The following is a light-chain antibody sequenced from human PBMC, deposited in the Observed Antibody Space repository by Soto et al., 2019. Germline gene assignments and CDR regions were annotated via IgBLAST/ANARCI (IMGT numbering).Light chain of an antibody. J-gene: IGKJ1*01. CDR3: LHASTVPRT. CDR2: TAS. CDR1: RDIGDR. Sequence: DIQMTQAPSSVSASVGDIFTITCRSSRDIGDRLAWFRHKPGKAPQLLIQTASTLVRETPSRFSGSGSGTDFILTINNLQPEDFETYYCLHASTVPRTFGQGTKVDIK. V-gene: IGKV1-12*01.